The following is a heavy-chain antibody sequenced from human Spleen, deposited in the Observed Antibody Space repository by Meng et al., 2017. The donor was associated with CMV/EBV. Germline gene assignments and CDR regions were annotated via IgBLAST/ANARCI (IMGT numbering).Heavy chain of an antibody. CDR1: GFTFSSYA. CDR3: ARTPSISKIVVITTDGFDI. D-gene: IGHD3-22*01. CDR2: ISGSGGST. V-gene: IGHV3-23*01. Sequence: GGSLRLSCAASGFTFSSYAMSWVRQAPGKGLEWVSAISGSGGSTYYADSVKGRFTISRDNSKNTLYLEMNSLGAEDTAVYYCARTPSISKIVVITTDGFDIWGQGTMVTVSS. J-gene: IGHJ3*02.